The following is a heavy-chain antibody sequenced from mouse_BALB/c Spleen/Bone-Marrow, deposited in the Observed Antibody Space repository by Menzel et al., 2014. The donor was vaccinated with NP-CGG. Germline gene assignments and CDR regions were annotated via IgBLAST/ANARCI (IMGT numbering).Heavy chain of an antibody. D-gene: IGHD2-14*01. CDR3: ARSGKVRNAMDY. Sequence: SGAKLVRPGVSVKISCKGSGYTFTDHAMHWVKRSHAKSLEWIGLISGYYGDAIYNQKFEGKATMTVDKSSSTACMELARLTSEDSAIYYCARSGKVRNAMDYWGQGTSVTVSS. J-gene: IGHJ4*01. V-gene: IGHV1S137*01. CDR1: GYTFTDHA. CDR2: ISGYYGDA.